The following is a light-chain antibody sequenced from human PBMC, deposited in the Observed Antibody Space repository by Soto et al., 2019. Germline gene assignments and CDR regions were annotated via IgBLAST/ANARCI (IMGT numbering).Light chain of an antibody. CDR3: QQYNSYSQT. J-gene: IGKJ1*01. CDR2: DAS. CDR1: QSVSSW. Sequence: IQVTQSPSTLSACVVCRVSVTWLASQSVSSWLAWYQQKPGKAPKLLIYDASGLESGVPSRFSGSGSGTEFTLTISSLQPDDFATYYCQQYNSYSQTFGQGTKVDIK. V-gene: IGKV1-5*01.